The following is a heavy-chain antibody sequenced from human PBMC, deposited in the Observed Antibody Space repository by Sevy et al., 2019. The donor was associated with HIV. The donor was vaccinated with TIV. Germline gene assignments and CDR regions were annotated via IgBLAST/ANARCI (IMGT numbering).Heavy chain of an antibody. CDR1: GFTFSSYS. CDR3: ARGGSSVGTYYYDSSGDYFDY. CDR2: ISSSSSYI. V-gene: IGHV3-21*01. J-gene: IGHJ4*02. Sequence: GGSLRLSCAASGFTFSSYSMNWVRQAPGKGLEWVSSISSSSSYIYYADSVKGRFTISRDNAKNSLYLQMNSLRAKDTAEYYCARGGSSVGTYYYDSSGDYFDYWGQGTLVTVSS. D-gene: IGHD3-22*01.